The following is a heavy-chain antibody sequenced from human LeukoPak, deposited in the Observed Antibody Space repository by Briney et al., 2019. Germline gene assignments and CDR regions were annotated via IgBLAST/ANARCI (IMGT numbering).Heavy chain of an antibody. CDR2: INPNSGGT. CDR3: ARNGLWFGELVYYYYYMDV. CDR1: GYTFTGYY. Sequence: GASVKVSCKASGYTFTGYYIHWVRQAPGQGLEYMGWINPNSGGTNYAQKFQGRVTMTRDTSISTAYMELSRLRSDDTAVYYCARNGLWFGELVYYYYYMDVWGKGTTVTVSS. J-gene: IGHJ6*03. V-gene: IGHV1-2*02. D-gene: IGHD3-10*01.